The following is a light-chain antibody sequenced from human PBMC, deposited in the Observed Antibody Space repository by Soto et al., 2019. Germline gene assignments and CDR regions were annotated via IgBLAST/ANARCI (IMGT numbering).Light chain of an antibody. V-gene: IGKV1-17*01. CDR2: AAS. Sequence: IPLTQSPSSLSASVGDRVTITCRASQGIRSALGWYQQKPGKAPKRLIYAASSLQSGVPSRFSGSGYGTEFTLTISSLQPEDFATYYCLQHNSYPHTFGGGTKVEIK. CDR1: QGIRSA. J-gene: IGKJ4*01. CDR3: LQHNSYPHT.